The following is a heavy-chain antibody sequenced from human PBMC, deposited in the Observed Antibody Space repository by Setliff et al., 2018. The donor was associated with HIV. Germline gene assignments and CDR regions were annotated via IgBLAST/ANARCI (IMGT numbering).Heavy chain of an antibody. D-gene: IGHD1-1*01. J-gene: IGHJ4*02. V-gene: IGHV3-30*01. CDR1: GFTFSTFA. CDR3: ASARIPTGGTSTSFDF. CDR2: NSFDGTKT. Sequence: GGSLRLSCVASGFTFSTFAMNWVRQAPGKGLEWVSVNSFDGTKTSYADSVKDRFTISRDNSTNTLYLQLNSLRPDDTGVYYCASARIPTGGTSTSFDFWGQGALVTVSS.